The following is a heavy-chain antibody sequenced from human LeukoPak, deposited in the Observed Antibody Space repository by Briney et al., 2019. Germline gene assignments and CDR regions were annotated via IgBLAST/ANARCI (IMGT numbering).Heavy chain of an antibody. J-gene: IGHJ4*02. D-gene: IGHD3-22*01. CDR2: ISAYNGNT. V-gene: IGHV1-18*01. CDR3: ARNRIPYDSSGPFDY. CDR1: GYTFTSYG. Sequence: ASVKVSCKASGYTFTSYGIRWVRQAPGQGLEWMGWISAYNGNTNYAQKLQGRVTMTTDTSTSTAYMELRSLRSDDTAVYYCARNRIPYDSSGPFDYWGQGTLVTVSS.